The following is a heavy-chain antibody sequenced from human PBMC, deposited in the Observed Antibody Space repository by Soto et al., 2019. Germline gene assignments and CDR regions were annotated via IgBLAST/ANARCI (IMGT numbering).Heavy chain of an antibody. D-gene: IGHD6-25*01. V-gene: IGHV4-59*01. CDR2: TYHRGST. CDR1: GVSISSYF. Sequence: LSLTCSVSGVSISSYFWSWIRQAPGGGLEWIGYTYHRGSTNYSPSLKSRVAISLDTSENQFSLKVNSVTAADTAVYYCARIGGYHGPLDYWGQGXPVTVSS. CDR3: ARIGGYHGPLDY. J-gene: IGHJ4*02.